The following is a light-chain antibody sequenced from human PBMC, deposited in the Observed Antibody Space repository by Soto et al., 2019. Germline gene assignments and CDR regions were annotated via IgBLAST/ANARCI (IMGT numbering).Light chain of an antibody. V-gene: IGLV1-44*01. Sequence: QSVLTQPPSASGTPGQRVTISCSGSSSNIGSKNVDWYQLVPGTAPQLLIYSNNQRPSGVPDRFSGSKSGTSASLAISGLQSEDEADYYCAAWDDSLSGPVFGGGTKLTVL. J-gene: IGLJ2*01. CDR2: SNN. CDR1: SSNIGSKN. CDR3: AAWDDSLSGPV.